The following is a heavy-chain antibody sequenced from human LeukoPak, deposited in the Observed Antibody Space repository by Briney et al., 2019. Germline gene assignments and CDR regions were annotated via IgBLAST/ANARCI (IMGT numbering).Heavy chain of an antibody. D-gene: IGHD3-9*01. CDR1: GFTFSSYS. V-gene: IGHV3-21*01. CDR2: ISSSSSYI. Sequence: NPGGSLRLSCAASGFTFSSYSMNWVRQAPGKGLEWVSSISSSSSYIYYADSVKGRFTISRDNAKNSLYLQMNSLRAEDTAVYYCARERVRYFDWLFNWGQGTLVTVSS. CDR3: ARERVRYFDWLFN. J-gene: IGHJ4*02.